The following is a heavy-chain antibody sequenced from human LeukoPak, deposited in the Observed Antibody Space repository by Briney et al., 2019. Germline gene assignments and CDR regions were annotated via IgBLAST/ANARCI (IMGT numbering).Heavy chain of an antibody. CDR3: ARHVAEYCSGGSCYPYYFDY. J-gene: IGHJ4*02. CDR1: GGSISSSSYH. V-gene: IGHV4-39*01. CDR2: IYYSGST. D-gene: IGHD2-15*01. Sequence: PSETLSLTCTVSGGSISSSSYHWGWIRQPPGKGLEWIGSIYYSGSTYYNPSLKSRVTISVDTSKNQFSLKLSSVAAADTAVYYCARHVAEYCSGGSCYPYYFDYCGQGTLVTVSS.